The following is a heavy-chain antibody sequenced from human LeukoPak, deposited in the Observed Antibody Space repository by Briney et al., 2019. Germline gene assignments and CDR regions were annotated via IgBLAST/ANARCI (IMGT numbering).Heavy chain of an antibody. J-gene: IGHJ6*03. CDR3: ARVQPEEGVSIFGVVKDYYYMDV. Sequence: ASVKVSCKASGYTFTSYGISWVRQAPGQGLEWMGWISAYNGNTIYAQKLQGRVTMTTDTSTSTAYMELRSLRSDDTAVYYCARVQPEEGVSIFGVVKDYYYMDVWGKGTTVTVSS. V-gene: IGHV1-18*01. D-gene: IGHD3-3*01. CDR1: GYTFTSYG. CDR2: ISAYNGNT.